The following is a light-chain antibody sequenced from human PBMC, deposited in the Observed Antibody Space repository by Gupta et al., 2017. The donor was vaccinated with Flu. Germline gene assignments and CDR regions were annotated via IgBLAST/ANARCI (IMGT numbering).Light chain of an antibody. CDR2: GAS. CDR1: QSVSSSY. Sequence: EIVLTQSPGTLSLSPGERATLSCRASQSVSSSYLAWYQQKPGQAPRLLIYGASSRATGIPDRFSGSGSGTDFTLTISILEPDDCAVYYCQQYGSSPRTFGQGTKVEIK. V-gene: IGKV3-20*01. J-gene: IGKJ1*01. CDR3: QQYGSSPRT.